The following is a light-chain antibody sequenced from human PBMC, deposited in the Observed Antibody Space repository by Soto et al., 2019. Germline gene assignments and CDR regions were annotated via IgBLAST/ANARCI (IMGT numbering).Light chain of an antibody. CDR1: QSVSSSY. CDR3: QYYGNSPKLT. Sequence: EVVLTQSPGTLSLSPGERATLSCRASQSVSSSYLAWYQQKPGQAPRLLIYGASSRATGFPDRFSGTGSGTDFTLTISRLQPEDFAVYYCQYYGNSPKLTVGGGTKVDIK. J-gene: IGKJ4*01. V-gene: IGKV3-20*01. CDR2: GAS.